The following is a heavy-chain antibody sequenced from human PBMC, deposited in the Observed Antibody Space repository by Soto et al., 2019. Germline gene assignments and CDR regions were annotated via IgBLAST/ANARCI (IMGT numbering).Heavy chain of an antibody. CDR3: AREDMGYGSSTRCPYGSYYYYGMDV. CDR2: INPSGGST. V-gene: IGHV1-46*01. D-gene: IGHD2-2*01. J-gene: IGHJ6*02. CDR1: GYTFTSYY. Sequence: ASVKVSCKASGYTFTSYYMHWVRQAPGQGLEWMGIINPSGGSTSYAQKFQGRVTMTRDTSTSTVDMELSSLRSEDTAVYYCAREDMGYGSSTRCPYGSYYYYGMDVWGQGTTVTVSS.